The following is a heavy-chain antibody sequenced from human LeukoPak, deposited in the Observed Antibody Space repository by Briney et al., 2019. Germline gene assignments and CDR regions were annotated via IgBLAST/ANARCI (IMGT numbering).Heavy chain of an antibody. CDR2: IYTSENT. Sequence: SETLSLTCTVSGGYIGSYYWSWIRQPAGKGLEWIGRIYTSENTDYNPSLKSRVTMSVDMSTSQFSLRLTSVTAADTAVYYCAREGDSGDYSKSLYYMDVWGKGNTVTVSS. V-gene: IGHV4-4*07. CDR1: GGYIGSYY. J-gene: IGHJ6*03. D-gene: IGHD4-17*01. CDR3: AREGDSGDYSKSLYYMDV.